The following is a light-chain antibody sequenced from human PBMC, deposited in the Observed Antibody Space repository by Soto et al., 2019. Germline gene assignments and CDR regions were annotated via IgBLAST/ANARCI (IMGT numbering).Light chain of an antibody. CDR2: DVS. Sequence: QSALTQPRSVSGSPGQSVTISCTGTSSDVGGYNCVSWYQQHPGKAPKLMIYDVSKRPSGVPDRFSGSKSGNTASLTISGLQAEDEADYYCCSYAGSYTPVFGGGTKLTVL. CDR3: CSYAGSYTPV. J-gene: IGLJ2*01. CDR1: SSDVGGYNC. V-gene: IGLV2-11*01.